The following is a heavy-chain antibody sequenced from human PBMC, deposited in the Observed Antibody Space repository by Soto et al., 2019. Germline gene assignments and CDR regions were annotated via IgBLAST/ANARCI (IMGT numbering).Heavy chain of an antibody. CDR1: GFTFSSYG. CDR2: IWYDGSNK. Sequence: GGSLRLSCAASGFTFSSYGMHWVRQAPGKGLEWVAVIWYDGSNKYYADSVKGRFTISRDNSKNTLYLQMNSLRAEDTAVYYCARDRYVDTAMVTTCMDVWGQGTTVTVSS. V-gene: IGHV3-33*01. CDR3: ARDRYVDTAMVTTCMDV. J-gene: IGHJ6*02. D-gene: IGHD5-18*01.